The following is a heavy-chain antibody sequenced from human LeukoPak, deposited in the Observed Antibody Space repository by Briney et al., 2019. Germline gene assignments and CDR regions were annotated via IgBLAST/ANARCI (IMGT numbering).Heavy chain of an antibody. V-gene: IGHV3-15*01. CDR1: GFTFSNAW. J-gene: IGHJ6*02. CDR2: IKSKTDGGTT. Sequence: GGSLRLSCAASGFTFSNAWMSWVRRAPGKGLEWVGRIKSKTDGGTTDYAAPVKGRFTISRDDSKNTLYLQMNSLKTEDTAVYYCTTVSYCTNGVCRYYYYYYSMDVWGQGTTVTVSS. D-gene: IGHD2-8*01. CDR3: TTVSYCTNGVCRYYYYYYSMDV.